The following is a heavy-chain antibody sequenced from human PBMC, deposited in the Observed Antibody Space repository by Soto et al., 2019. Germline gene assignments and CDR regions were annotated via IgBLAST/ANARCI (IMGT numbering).Heavy chain of an antibody. Sequence: GESLKISCKGSGYTLTSYWIGWVRQLPGKGLEWMGIIYPADSDTRYSPSFQGQVTISADKSISTAYLQWSSLRASDTAMYFCARAYGKYFDYWGQGTPVTVSS. CDR1: GYTLTSYW. CDR3: ARAYGKYFDY. J-gene: IGHJ4*02. CDR2: IYPADSDT. V-gene: IGHV5-51*01. D-gene: IGHD3-10*01.